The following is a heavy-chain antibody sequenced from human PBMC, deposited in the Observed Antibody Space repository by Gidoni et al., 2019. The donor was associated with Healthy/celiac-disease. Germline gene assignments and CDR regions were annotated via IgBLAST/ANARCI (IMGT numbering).Heavy chain of an antibody. Sequence: EVQLLESGGGLVQPGGSLRLSCAASGITFSSYAMTWVRQAQGKGLEWVSASSGSGGSTYYADSVKGRFTISRDNSKNTLYLQMNSLRAEDTAVYYCAPRYYDILTGYYKGYYYYGMDVWGQGTTVTVSS. CDR3: APRYYDILTGYYKGYYYYGMDV. CDR1: GITFSSYA. V-gene: IGHV3-23*01. J-gene: IGHJ6*02. D-gene: IGHD3-9*01. CDR2: SSGSGGST.